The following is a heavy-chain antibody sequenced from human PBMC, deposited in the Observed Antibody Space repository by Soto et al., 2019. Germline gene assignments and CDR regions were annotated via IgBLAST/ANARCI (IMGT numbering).Heavy chain of an antibody. J-gene: IGHJ4*02. D-gene: IGHD6-6*01. V-gene: IGHV3-74*01. CDR3: TRDSSLSFDF. CDR1: GLIFRDHW. Sequence: PGGSLRLSCVASGLIFRDHWMHWVRQAPGKGLVWISHINNDGSGTSYADSVKGRFTISRDNAENTIYLQMNSLTVEDTAVYYCTRDSSLSFDFWGQGALVTVFS. CDR2: INNDGSGT.